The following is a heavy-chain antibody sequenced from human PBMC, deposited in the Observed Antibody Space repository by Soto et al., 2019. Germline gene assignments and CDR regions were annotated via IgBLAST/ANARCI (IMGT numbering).Heavy chain of an antibody. Sequence: QVQLVQSGAEVKKPGASVKVSCKASGYTFTSYSISWVRQAPGQGLEWMGWISAYNGNTYHARKLQGRVTMTTDTSTITAYMELRSLRSDDTSVYYCARDVGYGLIDYWGQGTLVTVSS. CDR3: ARDVGYGLIDY. V-gene: IGHV1-18*01. CDR1: GYTFTSYS. J-gene: IGHJ4*02. CDR2: ISAYNGNT. D-gene: IGHD5-18*01.